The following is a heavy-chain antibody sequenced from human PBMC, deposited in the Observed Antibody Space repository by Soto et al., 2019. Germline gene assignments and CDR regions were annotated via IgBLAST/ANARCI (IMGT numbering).Heavy chain of an antibody. V-gene: IGHV3-15*07. CDR2: VKTKADGGTT. CDR3: TTLGPS. J-gene: IGHJ4*02. Sequence: EVQLMESGGGLVKPGGSLRLSCVASGFNFSDAWMNWVRQAPGKGLEWVGHVKTKADGGTTEYAASVKGRFIVSRDDSRNTLYLQMNSLKSEDTAMYYCTTLGPSWGQGTLFVVSS. CDR1: GFNFSDAW.